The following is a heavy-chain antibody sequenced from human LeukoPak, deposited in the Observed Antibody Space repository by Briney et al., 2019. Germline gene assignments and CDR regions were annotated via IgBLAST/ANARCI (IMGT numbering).Heavy chain of an antibody. Sequence: ASVKVSCKAFGDTFNNYAITWVRQAPGHGLEWMGGVIPMLGTINYAQKFQGRVTLTTDESTSTSYIELSSLRSEDTAVYYCARGSVGDTPLGDFYYYYMDVWGKGTPVTVSS. CDR1: GDTFNNYA. J-gene: IGHJ6*03. CDR3: ARGSVGDTPLGDFYYYYMDV. V-gene: IGHV1-69*05. CDR2: VIPMLGTI. D-gene: IGHD5-18*01.